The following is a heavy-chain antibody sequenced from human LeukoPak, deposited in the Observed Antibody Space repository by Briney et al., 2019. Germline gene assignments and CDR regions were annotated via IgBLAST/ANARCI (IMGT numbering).Heavy chain of an antibody. J-gene: IGHJ6*03. D-gene: IGHD3-9*01. CDR3: ARVRRYFDWPREPYYYMDV. CDR1: GGSISSYSYY. Sequence: SETLSLTCTVSGGSISSYSYYWGCIRQPPGKGLECIGSIYYNGNTYYTPSLKSRVTISVDTSKHQFSLKLSSVTAADTAVYYCARVRRYFDWPREPYYYMDVWGKGTTVTVSS. V-gene: IGHV4-39*07. CDR2: IYYNGNT.